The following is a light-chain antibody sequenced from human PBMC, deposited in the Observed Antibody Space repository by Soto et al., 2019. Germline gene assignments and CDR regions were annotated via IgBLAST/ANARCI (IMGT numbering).Light chain of an antibody. CDR2: MAS. CDR3: QQYVKYPVT. Sequence: DIQMTQSPSTLSASVGDRVTITCRANQSIYTWLAWYQHKPWKAPKFLIYMASSLENGVPSRFSGSGSGTEFTLTISSLQPDDFATYVCQQYVKYPVTFGQGTKVEIK. CDR1: QSIYTW. J-gene: IGKJ1*01. V-gene: IGKV1-5*03.